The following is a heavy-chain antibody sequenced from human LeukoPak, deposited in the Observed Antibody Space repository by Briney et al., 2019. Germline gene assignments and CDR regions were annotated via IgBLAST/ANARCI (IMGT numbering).Heavy chain of an antibody. J-gene: IGHJ4*02. V-gene: IGHV4-59*08. CDR1: GGSIRSYY. CDR2: MYYSGSI. Sequence: SETLSLTCTVSGGSIRSYYWSWIRQPPGKGLEWIGYMYYSGSINYNPSLKSRVTISVDTSKNRFSLKLTSVTAADTAVYYCARQKYYYDSSGSYYDYWGQGTLVTVSS. CDR3: ARQKYYYDSSGSYYDY. D-gene: IGHD3-22*01.